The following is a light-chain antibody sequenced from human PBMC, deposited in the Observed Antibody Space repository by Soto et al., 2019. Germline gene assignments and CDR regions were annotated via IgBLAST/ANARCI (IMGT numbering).Light chain of an antibody. J-gene: IGLJ3*02. CDR3: SSYTGSSTS. Sequence: QSALTQPASVSGSPGQSITISCTGTSSDVGRYNYVSWYQQHPGKAPKLIIYDVSYRPSGVSDRFSGSKSGNTASLTISGLQAEDEADYYCSSYTGSSTSFGGGTNDRP. CDR2: DVS. V-gene: IGLV2-14*01. CDR1: SSDVGRYNY.